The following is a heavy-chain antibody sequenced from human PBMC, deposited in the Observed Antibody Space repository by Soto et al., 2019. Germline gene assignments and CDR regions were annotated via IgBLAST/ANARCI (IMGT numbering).Heavy chain of an antibody. J-gene: IGHJ5*02. D-gene: IGHD5-18*01. CDR1: GDSVSSSH. Sequence: PSETLSLSCEVSGDSVSSSHWWSWVRQAPGKGLEWVSAISGSGGSTYYADSVKGRFTISRDNSKNTLYLQMNSLRAEDTAVYYCAKSGYSYGYDNWFDPWGQGTLVTVSS. CDR2: ISGSGGST. CDR3: AKSGYSYGYDNWFDP. V-gene: IGHV3-23*01.